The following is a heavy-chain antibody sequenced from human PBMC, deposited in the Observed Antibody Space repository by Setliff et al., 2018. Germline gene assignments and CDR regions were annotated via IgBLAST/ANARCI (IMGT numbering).Heavy chain of an antibody. V-gene: IGHV4-4*02. D-gene: IGHD3-22*01. Sequence: SETLSLPCAVSGGSIRSSNWWRWVRQPPGKGLEWIGEIYHSGSTNYNPSLKSRVTISVDKSKNQFSLQLSSVTAADTAVYYCASVVEDSYDSSGYFLPSYYFDYWGQGTLVTVSS. CDR1: GGSIRSSNW. J-gene: IGHJ4*02. CDR3: ASVVEDSYDSSGYFLPSYYFDY. CDR2: IYHSGST.